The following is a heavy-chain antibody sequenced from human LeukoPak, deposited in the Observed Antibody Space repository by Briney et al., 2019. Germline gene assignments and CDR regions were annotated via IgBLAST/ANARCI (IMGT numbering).Heavy chain of an antibody. Sequence: GRSLRLSCAASGFTFSSYGMHWVRQAPDKGLEWVAVIWYDGSNKYYADSVKGRFTISRDNSKNTLYLQMNSLRAEDTAVYYCARGGATTIDYWGQGTLVTVSS. D-gene: IGHD5-12*01. CDR3: ARGGATTIDY. CDR2: IWYDGSNK. J-gene: IGHJ4*02. CDR1: GFTFSSYG. V-gene: IGHV3-33*01.